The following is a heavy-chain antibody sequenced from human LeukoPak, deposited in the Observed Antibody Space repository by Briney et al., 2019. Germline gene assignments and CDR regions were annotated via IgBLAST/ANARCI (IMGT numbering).Heavy chain of an antibody. J-gene: IGHJ4*02. V-gene: IGHV3-21*01. CDR1: GFTFSSYS. Sequence: LGGSLRLSCAASGFTFSSYSMNWVRQAPGKGLEWVSSISSSSSYIYYADSVKGRFTISRDNAKNSLYLQMNSLRAEDTAVYYCASNSYDSSGYYYSWGQGTLVTVSS. D-gene: IGHD3-22*01. CDR3: ASNSYDSSGYYYS. CDR2: ISSSSSYI.